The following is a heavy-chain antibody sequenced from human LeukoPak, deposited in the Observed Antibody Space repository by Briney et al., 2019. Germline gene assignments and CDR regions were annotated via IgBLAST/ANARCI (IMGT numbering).Heavy chain of an antibody. CDR3: SRVDSSGYRGAFDI. CDR1: GFTFDDYG. V-gene: IGHV3-20*01. J-gene: IGHJ3*02. CDR2: INWNGGSR. D-gene: IGHD3-22*01. Sequence: GGSLRLPCPASGFTFDDYGMSWVGQAPGKGLEGVSGINWNGGSRGYADSVKGRFTISRDNVKNSLYLQMNSLRAEDTALYHCSRVDSSGYRGAFDIWGQGTMVTVSS.